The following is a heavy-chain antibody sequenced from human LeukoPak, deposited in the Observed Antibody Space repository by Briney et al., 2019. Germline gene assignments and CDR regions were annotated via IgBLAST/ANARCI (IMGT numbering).Heavy chain of an antibody. J-gene: IGHJ3*02. D-gene: IGHD1-26*01. Sequence: PGGSLRLSCAASGFTFSSYAMSWVRQAPGKGLEWVSGILGSGDGTYYADSVKGRFTIFRDNSKNTLYMQVNSLRGDDTAVYYCAKGNSGSNAGGAFDIWGQGTMVTVSS. V-gene: IGHV3-23*01. CDR3: AKGNSGSNAGGAFDI. CDR1: GFTFSSYA. CDR2: ILGSGDGT.